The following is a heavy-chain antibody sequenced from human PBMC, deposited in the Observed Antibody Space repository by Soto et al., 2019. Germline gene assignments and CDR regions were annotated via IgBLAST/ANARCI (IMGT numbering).Heavy chain of an antibody. CDR3: AHGARMHLRGRWFDP. Sequence: QITLKESGPTLVKPTQTLTLTCTFSGFSLSTSGVGVGWIRQPPGKALEWLALIYWYDDKRYRPCLKSRLTITKDPSKNQVVLTMSNRDRVDTGTYYCAHGARMHLRGRWFDPGGQGTLVTVSS. CDR2: IYWYDDK. J-gene: IGHJ5*02. V-gene: IGHV2-5*01. D-gene: IGHD5-12*01. CDR1: GFSLSTSGVG.